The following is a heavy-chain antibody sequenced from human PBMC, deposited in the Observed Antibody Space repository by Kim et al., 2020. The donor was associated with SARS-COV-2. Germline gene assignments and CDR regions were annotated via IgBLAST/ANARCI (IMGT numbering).Heavy chain of an antibody. CDR1: GFSLSNARMG. D-gene: IGHD6-6*01. CDR2: IFSNDEK. Sequence: SGPTLVNPTETLTLTCTVSGFSLSNARMGVSWIRQPPGKALEWLAHIFSNDEKSYSTSLKSRLTISKDTSKSQVVLTMTNMDPVDTATYYCARIAYSSSSDAPYFDYWGQGTLVTVSS. V-gene: IGHV2-26*01. CDR3: ARIAYSSSSDAPYFDY. J-gene: IGHJ4*02.